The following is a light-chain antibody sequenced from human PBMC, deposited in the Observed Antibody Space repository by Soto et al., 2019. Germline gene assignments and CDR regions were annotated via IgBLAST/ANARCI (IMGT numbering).Light chain of an antibody. CDR2: GAS. V-gene: IGKV3-15*01. J-gene: IGKJ2*01. Sequence: EILMTQSPDTLSVSPGERVTLSCRASRTVSNRLAWYQHKPGQAPRLLVYGASTRATGVPARFSGSESGTEFTLTVSSLHSEDIAVYYCQQYKSWPYTFGQGTKVDIK. CDR1: RTVSNR. CDR3: QQYKSWPYT.